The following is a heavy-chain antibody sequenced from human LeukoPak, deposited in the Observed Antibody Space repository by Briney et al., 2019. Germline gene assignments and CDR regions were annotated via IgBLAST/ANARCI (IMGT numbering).Heavy chain of an antibody. CDR2: ISPDDSDT. CDR1: GYTFTKYW. V-gene: IGHV5-51*01. CDR3: ARVVVPAAIRFAFDI. Sequence: GESLKISCKGSGYTFTKYWIGWVRQMPGKGLEWMGIISPDDSDTRYSPSFQGQVTISADKSFSTAYLQWTSLKASDTAMYYCARVVVPAAIRFAFDIWGQGTMVTVSS. D-gene: IGHD2-2*02. J-gene: IGHJ3*02.